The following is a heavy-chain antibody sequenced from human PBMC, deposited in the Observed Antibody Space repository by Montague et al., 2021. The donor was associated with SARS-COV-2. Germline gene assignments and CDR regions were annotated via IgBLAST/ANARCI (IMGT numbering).Heavy chain of an antibody. CDR3: ARYPAFSSGLWGFDY. J-gene: IGHJ4*02. Sequence: TLSLACTLSGASISRGLFYWSWIRQPAGKGLEWIGHVYSSGSTNYNPSLESRVTISADTSKNLFSLKLSSVTAADTAVYFRARYPAFSSGLWGFDYWGQGLQVLVSS. CDR1: GASISRGLFY. V-gene: IGHV4-61*09. D-gene: IGHD3-16*01. CDR2: VYSSGST.